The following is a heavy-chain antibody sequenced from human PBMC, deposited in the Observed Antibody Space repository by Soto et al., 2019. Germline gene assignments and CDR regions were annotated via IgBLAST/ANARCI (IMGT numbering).Heavy chain of an antibody. J-gene: IGHJ1*01. Sequence: SSVKVSCKASGYTFTTYDINWVRQATGQGLEWMGWMDPSSGSAGYAQKFQGRVIMTRNTSINTSYLELSSLRSEDTAVYYCTRGAGTYRRGFYPKDWGKGAQVTVS. CDR2: MDPSSGSA. V-gene: IGHV1-8*01. CDR1: GYTFTTYD. D-gene: IGHD3-22*01. CDR3: TRGAGTYRRGFYPKD.